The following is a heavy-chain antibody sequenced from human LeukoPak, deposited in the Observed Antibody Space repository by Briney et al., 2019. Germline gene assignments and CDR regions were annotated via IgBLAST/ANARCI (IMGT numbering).Heavy chain of an antibody. CDR2: INPSGGST. CDR1: GYTFTSYY. J-gene: IGHJ4*02. V-gene: IGHV1-46*01. Sequence: ASVKVSCKASGYTFTSYYMHWVRQAPGQGLEWMGIINPSGGSTSYAQKFQGRVTMTRDMSTSTVYMELSSLRSEDTAVYYCARDRRSSGWRHTQIDYWGQGTLVTVSS. CDR3: ARDRRSSGWRHTQIDY. D-gene: IGHD6-19*01.